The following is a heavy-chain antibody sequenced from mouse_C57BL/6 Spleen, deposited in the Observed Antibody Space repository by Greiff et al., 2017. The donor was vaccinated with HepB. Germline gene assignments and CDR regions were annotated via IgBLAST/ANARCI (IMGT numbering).Heavy chain of an antibody. CDR3: ARRGGYYEGFAY. D-gene: IGHD2-3*01. CDR2: INPNNGGT. Sequence: VQLQQSGPELVKPGASVKISCKASGYTFTDYYMNWVKQSHGKSLEWIGDINPNNGGTSYNQKFKGKATLTVDKSSSTAYMELRSLTSEDSAVYYCARRGGYYEGFAYWGQGTLVTVSA. CDR1: GYTFTDYY. V-gene: IGHV1-26*01. J-gene: IGHJ3*01.